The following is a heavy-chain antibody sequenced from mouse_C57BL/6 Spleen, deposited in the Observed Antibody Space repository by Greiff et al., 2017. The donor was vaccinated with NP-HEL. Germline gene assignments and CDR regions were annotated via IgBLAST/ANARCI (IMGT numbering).Heavy chain of an antibody. CDR2: IYPRSGNT. D-gene: IGHD2-4*01. Sequence: VQLQESGAELARPGASVKLSCKASGYTFTSYGISWVKQRTGQGLEWIGEIYPRSGNTYYNEKFKGKATLTADKSSSTAYMELRSLTSEDSAVYFCARGGMDDYDDGFAYWGQGTLVTVSA. CDR1: GYTFTSYG. CDR3: ARGGMDDYDDGFAY. V-gene: IGHV1-81*01. J-gene: IGHJ3*01.